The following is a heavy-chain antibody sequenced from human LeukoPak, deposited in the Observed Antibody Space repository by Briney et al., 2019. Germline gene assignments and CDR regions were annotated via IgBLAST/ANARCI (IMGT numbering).Heavy chain of an antibody. CDR3: ARGDTGSKD. Sequence: GGSLRLSCAASGFTFSNYNMNWVRQAPGKGLEWVSYISSDSATKYYADSVKGRFTISRDNAKDSLYLQMNSLRAEDTAVYYCARGDTGSKDWGQGTLVTVSS. CDR2: ISSDSATK. V-gene: IGHV3-48*01. CDR1: GFTFSNYN. J-gene: IGHJ4*02. D-gene: IGHD5-12*01.